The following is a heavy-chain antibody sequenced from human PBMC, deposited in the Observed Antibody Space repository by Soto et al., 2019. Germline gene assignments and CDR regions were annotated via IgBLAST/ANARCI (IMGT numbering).Heavy chain of an antibody. Sequence: SETLSLTXTVSGGSISSGDYYWSWIRQPPGKGLEWIGYIYYSGSTYYNPSLKSRVTISVDTSKNQFSLKLSSVTAADTAAYYCARVKAQGTYYYYGMDVWGQGTTVTVSS. CDR3: ARVKAQGTYYYYGMDV. J-gene: IGHJ6*02. CDR1: GGSISSGDYY. CDR2: IYYSGST. D-gene: IGHD1-1*01. V-gene: IGHV4-30-4*01.